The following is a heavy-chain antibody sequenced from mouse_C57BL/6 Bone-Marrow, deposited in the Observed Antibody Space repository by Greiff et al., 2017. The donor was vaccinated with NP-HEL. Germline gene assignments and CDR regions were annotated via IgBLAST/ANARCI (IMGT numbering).Heavy chain of an antibody. V-gene: IGHV1-55*01. J-gene: IGHJ4*01. CDR2: IYPGSGST. Sequence: QVQLKESGAELVKPGASVKMSCKASGYTFTSYWITWVKQRPGQGLEWIGDIYPGSGSTNYNEKFKSKATLTVDTSSSTAYMQLSSLTSEDSAVYYCARTTMSTTRRVRYAMDYWGQGTSVTVSS. CDR3: ARTTMSTTRRVRYAMDY. CDR1: GYTFTSYW. D-gene: IGHD2-4*01.